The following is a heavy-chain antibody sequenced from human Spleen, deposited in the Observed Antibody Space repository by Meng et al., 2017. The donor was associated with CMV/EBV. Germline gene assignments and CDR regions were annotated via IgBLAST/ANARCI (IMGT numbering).Heavy chain of an antibody. V-gene: IGHV3-7*01. CDR3: ARDQYRCLGGGDCRNYYYGMDV. D-gene: IGHD2-21*01. J-gene: IGHJ6*02. CDR1: GFTFSSFW. Sequence: GESLKISCAASGFTFSSFWMSWVRQVPGKGLEWVANINQDGSEKYYVDSVKGRFTISRDNAKNSLYLQMNSLRAEDTAVYYCARDQYRCLGGGDCRNYYYGMDVWGQGTTVTVSS. CDR2: INQDGSEK.